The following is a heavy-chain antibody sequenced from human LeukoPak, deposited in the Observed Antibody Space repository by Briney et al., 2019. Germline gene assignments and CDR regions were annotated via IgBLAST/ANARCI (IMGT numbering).Heavy chain of an antibody. D-gene: IGHD3-9*01. V-gene: IGHV4-34*01. CDR2: INHSGST. CDR3: ARGPIATYYDILTGPRGTAGDFDY. CDR1: GGSFSGYY. Sequence: SETLSLTCAVYGGSFSGYYWSWIRQPPGKGLEWIGEINHSGSTNYNPSHKSRVTISVDTSKNQFSLKLSSVTAADTAVYYCARGPIATYYDILTGPRGTAGDFDYWGQGTLVTVSS. J-gene: IGHJ4*02.